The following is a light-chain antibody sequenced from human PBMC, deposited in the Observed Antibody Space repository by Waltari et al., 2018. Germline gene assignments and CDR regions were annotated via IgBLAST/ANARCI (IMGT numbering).Light chain of an antibody. J-gene: IGLJ3*02. CDR3: ALWDDSLTGWV. Sequence: QSVLTQPPSASGTPGQRVTISCSGSSSNIGSNTVNWYQQLPGTAPKLLIYSNSRRPSGVPDRCSGSKSGTSASLAISGLQSEDEADYYCALWDDSLTGWVFGGGTKLTVL. CDR2: SNS. V-gene: IGLV1-44*01. CDR1: SSNIGSNT.